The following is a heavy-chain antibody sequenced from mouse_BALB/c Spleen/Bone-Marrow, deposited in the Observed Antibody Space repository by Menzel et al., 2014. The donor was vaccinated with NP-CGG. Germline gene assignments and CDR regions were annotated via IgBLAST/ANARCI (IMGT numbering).Heavy chain of an antibody. Sequence: VQLQQSGAELVRPGSSVKISCKASGYAFSSYWMNWVKQRPGQGLEWIGQIYPGDGDTTYSGKFKGKATLTADESSSTAYMQLSSRTSEDSAVYVCAFGNYDFDYWGQGTTLTVSS. CDR1: GYAFSSYW. CDR3: AFGNYDFDY. D-gene: IGHD2-1*01. V-gene: IGHV1-80*01. J-gene: IGHJ2*01. CDR2: IYPGDGDT.